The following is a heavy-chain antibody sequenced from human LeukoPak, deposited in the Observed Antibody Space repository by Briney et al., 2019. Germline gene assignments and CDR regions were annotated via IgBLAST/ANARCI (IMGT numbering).Heavy chain of an antibody. CDR2: LSASGTT. Sequence: PSETLSLTCSVSGGSISNYFWGWLWQPAGKGLEWVGRLSASGTTNYNPSLRSRVTIAVDTSNNQLSLRVSSVTAADTAVYYCARDVAAAIDYWGQGTLVTVSS. D-gene: IGHD6-13*01. V-gene: IGHV4-4*07. CDR1: GGSISNYF. J-gene: IGHJ4*02. CDR3: ARDVAAAIDY.